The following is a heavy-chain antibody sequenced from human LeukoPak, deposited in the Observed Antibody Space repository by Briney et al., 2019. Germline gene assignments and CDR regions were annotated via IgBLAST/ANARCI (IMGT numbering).Heavy chain of an antibody. Sequence: SETLSLTCTVSGGSISSYYWSWIRQPAGKGLEWIGRIYTSGSTNYNPSLKSRVTISVDTSKKQFSLKLSSVTAADTAVYYCARDYGGNHNSGYWYFDLWGRGTLVTVSS. J-gene: IGHJ2*01. V-gene: IGHV4-4*07. CDR2: IYTSGST. CDR3: ARDYGGNHNSGYWYFDL. D-gene: IGHD4-23*01. CDR1: GGSISSYY.